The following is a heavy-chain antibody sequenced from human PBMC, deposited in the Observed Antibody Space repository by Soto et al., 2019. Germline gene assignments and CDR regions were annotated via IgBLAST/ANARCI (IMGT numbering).Heavy chain of an antibody. CDR3: TTDPLIYCSGGSCYSYYGMDV. D-gene: IGHD2-15*01. CDR2: IKSKTDGGTT. CDR1: GFSFGNAW. Sequence: GGSLRLSCAASGFSFGNAWMNWVRQAPGKGLEWVGRIKSKTDGGTTDYAAPVKGRFTISRDDSKNTLYLQMNSLKTEDTAVYYCTTDPLIYCSGGSCYSYYGMDVWGQGTTVTV. V-gene: IGHV3-15*07. J-gene: IGHJ6*02.